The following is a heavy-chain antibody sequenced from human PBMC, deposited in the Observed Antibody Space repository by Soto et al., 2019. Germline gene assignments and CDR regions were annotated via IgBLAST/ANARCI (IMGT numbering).Heavy chain of an antibody. J-gene: IGHJ6*02. Sequence: SETLSLTCTVSGGSISSGGYYWSWIRQHPGKGLEWIGYIYYSGSTYYNPSLKSRVTISVDTSKNQFSLKLSSVTAADTAVYYCARELGGYCTNGVCSPFYYYYGMDVWGQGNTVTVSS. CDR3: ARELGGYCTNGVCSPFYYYYGMDV. CDR2: IYYSGST. V-gene: IGHV4-31*03. D-gene: IGHD2-8*01. CDR1: GGSISSGGYY.